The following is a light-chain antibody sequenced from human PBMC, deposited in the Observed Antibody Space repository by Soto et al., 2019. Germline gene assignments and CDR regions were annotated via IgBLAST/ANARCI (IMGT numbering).Light chain of an antibody. V-gene: IGKV1-12*01. CDR2: AAS. CDR1: QGIRDL. J-gene: IGKJ5*01. CDR3: LQTYNSPIT. Sequence: DIQMTQSPSSLSAFVVDRVTITCRASQGIRDLLAWYQQKPGKAPKLLIYAASSLQSGVPSRFSGSGSGTDFTLTISSLQPEDFATYYCLQTYNSPITFGQGTRLEIK.